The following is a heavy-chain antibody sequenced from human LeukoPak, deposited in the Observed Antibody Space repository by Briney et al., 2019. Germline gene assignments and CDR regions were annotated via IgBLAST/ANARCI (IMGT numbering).Heavy chain of an antibody. CDR1: GGSISSGSYY. Sequence: SQTLSLTCTVSGGSISSGSYYWSWIRQPAGKGLEWIGRIYTSGSTNYNPSLKSRVTISVDTSKNQFSLKLSSVTAADTAVYYCAREDTGLFDYWGQGTLVTVSS. CDR2: IYTSGST. D-gene: IGHD7-27*01. CDR3: AREDTGLFDY. V-gene: IGHV4-61*02. J-gene: IGHJ4*02.